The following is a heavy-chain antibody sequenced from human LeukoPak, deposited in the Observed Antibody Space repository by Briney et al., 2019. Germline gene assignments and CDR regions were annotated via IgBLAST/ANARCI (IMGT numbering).Heavy chain of an antibody. Sequence: SVKVSCKAPGGTFSSYAISWVRQAPGQGLEWMGGIIPIFGTANYAQKFQGRVTITADESTSTAYMELSSLRSEDTAVYYCARGNYYYDSSGYYYGQFDYWGQGTLVTVSS. CDR2: IIPIFGTA. D-gene: IGHD3-22*01. V-gene: IGHV1-69*01. CDR3: ARGNYYYDSSGYYYGQFDY. J-gene: IGHJ4*02. CDR1: GGTFSSYA.